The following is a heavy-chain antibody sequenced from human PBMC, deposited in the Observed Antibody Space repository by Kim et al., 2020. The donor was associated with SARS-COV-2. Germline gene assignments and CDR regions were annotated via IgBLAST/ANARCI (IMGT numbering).Heavy chain of an antibody. CDR3: ARFSNDFWSGYPYYFDY. Sequence: VKGRFTISRDNSKNTLYLQMNSLRAEDTAVYYCARFSNDFWSGYPYYFDYWGQGTLVTVSS. J-gene: IGHJ4*02. V-gene: IGHV3-30*07. D-gene: IGHD3-3*01.